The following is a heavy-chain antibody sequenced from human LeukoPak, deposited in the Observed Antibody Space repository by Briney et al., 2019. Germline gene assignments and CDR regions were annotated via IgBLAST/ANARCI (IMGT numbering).Heavy chain of an antibody. D-gene: IGHD2-2*01. CDR1: GYSFTSYW. V-gene: IGHV5-51*01. J-gene: IGHJ5*02. CDR2: IYPGYSDT. CDR3: ARLRGRDIVVVHWFDP. Sequence: GESLKISCKGSGYSFTSYWIGWVRQMPGKGLEWMGIIYPGYSDTRYSPPFQGQVTISADKSISTAYLQWSSLKASDTAMYYCARLRGRDIVVVHWFDPWGQGTLVTVSS.